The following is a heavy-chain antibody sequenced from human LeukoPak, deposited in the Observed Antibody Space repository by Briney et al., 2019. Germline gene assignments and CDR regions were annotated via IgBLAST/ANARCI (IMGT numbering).Heavy chain of an antibody. CDR1: GFTFCDYT. Sequence: GGSLRVSCTASGFTFCDYTMTWVRQAPGKGLEWVGFIRSKAYGETTEYAASVKGSFTISRDDSKSIAYLQMNSLETEYTAVYYCTRGGEGRFDYWGQGTLVTVSS. J-gene: IGHJ4*02. V-gene: IGHV3-49*04. CDR2: IRSKAYGETT. CDR3: TRGGEGRFDY. D-gene: IGHD3-10*01.